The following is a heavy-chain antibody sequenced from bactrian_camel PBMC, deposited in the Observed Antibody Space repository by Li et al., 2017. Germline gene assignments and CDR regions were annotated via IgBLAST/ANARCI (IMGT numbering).Heavy chain of an antibody. CDR1: GFTFSKNC. J-gene: IGHJ6*01. V-gene: IGHV3S6*01. CDR3: AAPPDDCYSDSWCPLHLFGY. D-gene: IGHD3*01. CDR2: IYSTGQGT. Sequence: HVQLVESGGGVVQPGGSLRLSCAASGFTFSKNCMGWVRQAPGKGLEWVPGIYSTGQGTYYADSVKGRFTISRDNAKNTVYLQMNSLKPEDTAVYYCAAPPDDCYSDSWCPLHLFGYWGQGTQVTVS.